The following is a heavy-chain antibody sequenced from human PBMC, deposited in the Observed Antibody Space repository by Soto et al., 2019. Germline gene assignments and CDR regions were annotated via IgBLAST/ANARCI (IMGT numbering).Heavy chain of an antibody. Sequence: SETLSLTCTVSGGSISSGDYYWSWIRQPPGKGLEWIGYIYYSGSTYYNPSLKSRVTISVDTSKDQFSLKLSSVTAADTAVYYCARERFWQGWFDPWGQGTLVTVSS. J-gene: IGHJ5*02. D-gene: IGHD3-3*01. CDR3: ARERFWQGWFDP. CDR2: IYYSGST. V-gene: IGHV4-30-4*01. CDR1: GGSISSGDYY.